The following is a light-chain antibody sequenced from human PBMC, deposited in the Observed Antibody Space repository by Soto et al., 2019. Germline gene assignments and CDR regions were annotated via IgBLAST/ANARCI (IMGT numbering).Light chain of an antibody. CDR3: QQSYSTTWT. Sequence: DIQMTQSLSTLSASVGDRVTITCRASQSISSWLAWYQQKPGKAPKLLIYKASSLESGVPSRFSGSGSGTEFTLTISSLQPDDFATYYCQQSYSTTWTFGQGTKVDIK. V-gene: IGKV1-5*03. CDR1: QSISSW. CDR2: KAS. J-gene: IGKJ1*01.